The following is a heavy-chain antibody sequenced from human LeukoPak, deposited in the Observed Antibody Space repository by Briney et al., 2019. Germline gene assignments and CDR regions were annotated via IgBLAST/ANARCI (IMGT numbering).Heavy chain of an antibody. V-gene: IGHV3-64*01. CDR2: IRRTGDRI. CDR3: ASGFLTRGVLEWPN. Sequence: GGSLRLSCAASGFTFSSYAMHWVRQAPGKGLEHASGIRRTGDRIFYANSVKGRFIISRDNSKNTLYLQMGSLRAEDMAVYYCASGFLTRGVLEWPNWGQGSLVTVCS. CDR1: GFTFSSYA. J-gene: IGHJ4*02. D-gene: IGHD3-3*01.